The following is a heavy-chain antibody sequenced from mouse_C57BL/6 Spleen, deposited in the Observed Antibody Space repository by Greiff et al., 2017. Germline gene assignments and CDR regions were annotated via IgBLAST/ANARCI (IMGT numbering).Heavy chain of an antibody. Sequence: QVQLQQSGAELVRPGASVTLSCKASGYTFTDYEMHWVKQTPVHGLEWIGAIDPETGGTAYNQKFKGKAILTADKSSSTAYMELRSLTSEDSAVYYCTKGGYYGSRAYWGQGTTLTVSS. V-gene: IGHV1-15*01. CDR2: IDPETGGT. D-gene: IGHD1-1*01. CDR3: TKGGYYGSRAY. J-gene: IGHJ2*01. CDR1: GYTFTDYE.